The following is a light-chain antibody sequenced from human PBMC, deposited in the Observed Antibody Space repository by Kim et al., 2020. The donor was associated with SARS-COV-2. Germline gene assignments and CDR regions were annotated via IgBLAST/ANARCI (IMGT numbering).Light chain of an antibody. CDR2: GAY. CDR1: QSVSSN. Sequence: VTPGERATLACRSSQSVSSNLAWYQQKPGQAPRLLIYGAYTRATGIPARFSGSGYGTEFTLTISSLQSEDFAVYYCQQYNNWPFTFGPGTKVDIK. J-gene: IGKJ3*01. CDR3: QQYNNWPFT. V-gene: IGKV3D-15*01.